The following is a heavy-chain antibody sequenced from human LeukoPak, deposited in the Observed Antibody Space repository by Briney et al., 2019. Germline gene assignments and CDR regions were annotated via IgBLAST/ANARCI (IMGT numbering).Heavy chain of an antibody. Sequence: GSLRLSCAASGFTFSSYAMHWVRQAPGKGLEWVAVISYDGSNKYYADSVKGRFTISRDNSKNTLYLQMNSLRAEDTAVYYCARGGVATRKPPLDYWGQGTLVTVSS. CDR2: ISYDGSNK. CDR3: ARGGVATRKPPLDY. D-gene: IGHD5-12*01. CDR1: GFTFSSYA. V-gene: IGHV3-30*04. J-gene: IGHJ4*02.